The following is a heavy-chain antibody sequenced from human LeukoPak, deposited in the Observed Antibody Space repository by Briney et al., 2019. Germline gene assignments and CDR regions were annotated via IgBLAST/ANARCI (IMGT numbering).Heavy chain of an antibody. J-gene: IGHJ6*02. V-gene: IGHV3-11*01. D-gene: IGHD6-6*01. CDR3: ARDVQVYSSSPTMDV. CDR2: ISNSGSTI. CDR1: GFTFSDYY. Sequence: PGGTLRLSCAASGFTFSDYYMSWIRQPPGKGLEWVSYISNSGSTIYYADSVKGRFTISRDNAKNSLYLQMNSLRAEDTAVYYCARDVQVYSSSPTMDVWGQGTTVTVSS.